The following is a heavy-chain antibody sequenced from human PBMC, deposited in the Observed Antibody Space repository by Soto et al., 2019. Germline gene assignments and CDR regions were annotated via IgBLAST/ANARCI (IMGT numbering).Heavy chain of an antibody. CDR3: RRGGGRRPQSYNWFDP. J-gene: IGHJ5*02. D-gene: IGHD3-10*01. CDR1: GGSISSGGYY. CDR2: IYYSGST. Sequence: SETLSLTCTVSGGSISSGGYYWSWIRQHPEKGLEWIGYIYYSGSTYYNPSLKSRVTISVDTSKNQFSLKLSSVTAADTAVYYRRRGGGRRPQSYNWFDPWGQGTLVTVPQ. V-gene: IGHV4-31*09.